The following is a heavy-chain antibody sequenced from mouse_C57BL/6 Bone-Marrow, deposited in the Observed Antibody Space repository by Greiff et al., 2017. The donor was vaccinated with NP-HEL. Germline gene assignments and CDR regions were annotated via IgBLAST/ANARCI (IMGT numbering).Heavy chain of an antibody. CDR1: GFTFSSYA. D-gene: IGHD2-4*01. CDR2: ISDGGSYT. J-gene: IGHJ1*03. Sequence: KLVESGGGLVKPGGSLKLSCAASGFTFSSYAMSWVRQTPEKRLEWVATISDGGSYTYYPDNVKGRFTISRDNAKNNQYLQMSHLKSEDTAMYYCARDQDDYDYWYFDVWGTGTTVTVSS. V-gene: IGHV5-4*01. CDR3: ARDQDDYDYWYFDV.